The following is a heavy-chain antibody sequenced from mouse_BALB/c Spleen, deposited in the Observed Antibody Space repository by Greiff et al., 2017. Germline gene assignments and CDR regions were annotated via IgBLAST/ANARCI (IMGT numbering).Heavy chain of an antibody. CDR2: IYPGDGDT. J-gene: IGHJ1*01. CDR1: GYTFTSYW. CDR3: ARNGNYGYWYFDV. D-gene: IGHD2-1*01. Sequence: VQLVESGAELARPGASVKLSCKASGYTFTSYWMQWVKQRPGQGLEWIGAIYPGDGDTRYTQKFKGKATLTADKSSSTAYMQLSSLASEDSAVYYCARNGNYGYWYFDVWGAGTTVTVSS. V-gene: IGHV1-87*01.